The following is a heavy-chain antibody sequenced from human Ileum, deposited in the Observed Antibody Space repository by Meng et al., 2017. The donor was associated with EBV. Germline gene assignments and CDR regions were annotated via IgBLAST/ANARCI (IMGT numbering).Heavy chain of an antibody. CDR1: GGSRSGAY. CDR2: IIHGGSP. J-gene: IGHJ4*02. CDR3: ARRPTGIDY. V-gene: IGHV4-34*12. D-gene: IGHD2-8*02. Sequence: QVQLLQWGAGLLKPSETLSLTGAVNGGSRSGAYWNWIRQPPGKGLEWIGEIIHGGSPSYNPSLKSRVTISIDTSKNQLSLMLSSVTAADTAVYYCARRPTGIDYWGQGTLVTVSS.